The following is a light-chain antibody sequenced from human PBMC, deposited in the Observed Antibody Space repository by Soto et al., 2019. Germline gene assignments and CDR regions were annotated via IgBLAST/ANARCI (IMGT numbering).Light chain of an antibody. V-gene: IGKV1-27*01. CDR2: GAS. CDR1: QGISNY. J-gene: IGKJ1*01. CDR3: QKYNSAPRT. Sequence: DIQINQTPSSLSASEGDRVTITFRASQGISNYLAWYQQKPGTVPKLLIYGASTLQSGVPSRFSGSGSGTDFTLTISSLQPEDVAIYYCQKYNSAPRTFGQGTKVDIK.